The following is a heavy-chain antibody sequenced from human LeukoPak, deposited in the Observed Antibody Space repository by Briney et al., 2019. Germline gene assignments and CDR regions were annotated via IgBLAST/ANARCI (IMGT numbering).Heavy chain of an antibody. D-gene: IGHD5/OR15-5a*01. V-gene: IGHV3-13*01. J-gene: IGHJ3*02. CDR1: GFTFRDYD. CDR3: VRGGIRVSGIDAFDI. Sequence: SGGSLRLSCAASGFTFRDYDMHWVRQTPGRGLEWVSAIGIGDDTHYPDSVKGRSTISRENAKNSLYLQMSSLRDGDTAMYYCVRGGIRVSGIDAFDIWGHGTMVTVSS. CDR2: IGIGDDT.